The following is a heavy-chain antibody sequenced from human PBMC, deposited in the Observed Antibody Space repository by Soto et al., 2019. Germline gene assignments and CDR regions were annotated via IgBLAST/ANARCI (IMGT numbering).Heavy chain of an antibody. D-gene: IGHD3-10*02. J-gene: IGHJ6*02. V-gene: IGHV3-33*01. Sequence: QVQLVESGGGVVQPGRSLRLSCAASGFTFSSYGMHWVRQAPGKGLEWVAVIWYDGSNKYYADSVKGRFTISRDNSKNTLYLQMNSLRAEDTAVYYCARDPARLFGELAYYYGMDVWGQGTTVTVS. CDR3: ARDPARLFGELAYYYGMDV. CDR2: IWYDGSNK. CDR1: GFTFSSYG.